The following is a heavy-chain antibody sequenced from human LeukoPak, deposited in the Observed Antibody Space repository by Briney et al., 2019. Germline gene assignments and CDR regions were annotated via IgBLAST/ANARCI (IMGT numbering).Heavy chain of an antibody. Sequence: GASVKVPCKVSGYTLTELSMHWVRQAPGKGLEWMGGFDPEDGETIYAQKFQGRVTITADESTSTAYMELSSLRSEDTAVYYCARDRSSSSWYPHYWYFDLWGRGTLVTVSS. V-gene: IGHV1-24*01. D-gene: IGHD6-13*01. CDR1: GYTLTELS. J-gene: IGHJ2*01. CDR2: FDPEDGET. CDR3: ARDRSSSSWYPHYWYFDL.